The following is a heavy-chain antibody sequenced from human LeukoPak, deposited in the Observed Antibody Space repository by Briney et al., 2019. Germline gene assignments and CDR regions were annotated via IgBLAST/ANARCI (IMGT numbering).Heavy chain of an antibody. CDR3: ARGRVVPAAILWHFWYYCMDV. CDR1: GGSFSGYY. CDR2: INHSGST. D-gene: IGHD2-2*02. J-gene: IGHJ6*02. V-gene: IGHV4-34*01. Sequence: SETLSLTCAVYGGSFSGYYWSWIRQPPGQGMEWIGEINHSGSTNYNPSLKSRVTISVDTSKNQFSLKLSSVTAADTAVYYCARGRVVPAAILWHFWYYCMDVWGQGTTVTVSS.